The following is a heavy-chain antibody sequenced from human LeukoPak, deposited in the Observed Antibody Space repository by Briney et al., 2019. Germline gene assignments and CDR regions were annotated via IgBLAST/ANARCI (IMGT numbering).Heavy chain of an antibody. CDR3: ARAKFKWEPFHAFDI. J-gene: IGHJ3*02. D-gene: IGHD1-26*01. Sequence: SVKVSCKASGYTFTSYYMHWVRQAPGQGLEWMGGIIPIFGTANYAQKFQGRVTITADESTSTAYMELSSLRSEDTAVYYCARAKFKWEPFHAFDIWGQGTMVTVSS. V-gene: IGHV1-69*13. CDR1: GYTFTSYY. CDR2: IIPIFGTA.